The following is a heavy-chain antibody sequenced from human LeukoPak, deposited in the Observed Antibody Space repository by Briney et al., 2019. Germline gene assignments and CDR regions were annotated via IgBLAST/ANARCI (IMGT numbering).Heavy chain of an antibody. CDR2: SRGSGGDT. Sequence: GGSLRLSCAASGFTFSNYAMSWVRQAPGKGLEWVSASRGSGGDTFYADSVKGRITISRDNSKNTLYLQMNSLRAEDTAVYYCAKCFNYYYFYMDVWGKGTTVTVSS. CDR3: AKCFNYYYFYMDV. CDR1: GFTFSNYA. V-gene: IGHV3-23*01. J-gene: IGHJ6*03.